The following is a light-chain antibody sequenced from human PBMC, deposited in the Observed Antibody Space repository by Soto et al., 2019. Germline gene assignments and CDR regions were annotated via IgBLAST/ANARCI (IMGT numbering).Light chain of an antibody. CDR2: DAS. Sequence: DIQMTQSPSTLSASVGDRVTITCRASQTISTWLAWYQHKPGKAPNLLIYDASTLMSGIPDRFSGSGSGTDFTLTISRLEPGDFAVYYCHQYGSSPWTFGQGTKVDIK. CDR1: QTISTW. CDR3: HQYGSSPWT. V-gene: IGKV1-5*01. J-gene: IGKJ1*01.